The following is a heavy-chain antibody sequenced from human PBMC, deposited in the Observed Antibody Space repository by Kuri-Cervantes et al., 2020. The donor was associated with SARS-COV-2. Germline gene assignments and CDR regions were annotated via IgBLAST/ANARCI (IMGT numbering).Heavy chain of an antibody. V-gene: IGHV1-18*01. CDR3: ARDCAARVQLWQQNDAFDI. D-gene: IGHD5-18*01. CDR1: GYTFTSYG. J-gene: IGHJ3*02. CDR2: ISAYNGNT. Sequence: ASVKVSCKASGYTFTSYGISWVRQAPGQGLEWMGWISAYNGNTNYAQKLQGRVTMTTDTSTSTAYMELRSLRSDDTAVYYCARDCAARVQLWQQNDAFDIWGQGTMVTVSS.